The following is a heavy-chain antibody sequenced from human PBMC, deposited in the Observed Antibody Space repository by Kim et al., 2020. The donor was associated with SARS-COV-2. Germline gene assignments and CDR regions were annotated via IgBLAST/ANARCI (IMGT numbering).Heavy chain of an antibody. CDR3: VRGGGRSELVCYFDL. Sequence: GGSLRLSCAASGFTFSGYVFHWVRQVPGKGLVWVSRVNSDGSRTVYADSVRGRFTISRDNAKNTLYLHMSSLRSEDTAVYYCVRGGGRSELVCYFDLWGR. D-gene: IGHD2-15*01. CDR1: GFTFSGYV. V-gene: IGHV3-74*01. J-gene: IGHJ2*01. CDR2: VNSDGSRT.